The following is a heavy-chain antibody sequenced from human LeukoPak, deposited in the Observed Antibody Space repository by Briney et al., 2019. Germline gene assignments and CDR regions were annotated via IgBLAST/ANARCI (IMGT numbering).Heavy chain of an antibody. Sequence: GGSLRLSCAASGFTFSIYAMSWVRQAPGKGLEWVSAISGSGGTAYYADSVKGRFTISRDNSKNTMYLQMNSLRAEDTAVYYCAKKGYYDGSGYYMYYFDHWGQGTLVTVSS. D-gene: IGHD3-22*01. CDR1: GFTFSIYA. CDR3: AKKGYYDGSGYYMYYFDH. V-gene: IGHV3-23*01. CDR2: ISGSGGTA. J-gene: IGHJ4*02.